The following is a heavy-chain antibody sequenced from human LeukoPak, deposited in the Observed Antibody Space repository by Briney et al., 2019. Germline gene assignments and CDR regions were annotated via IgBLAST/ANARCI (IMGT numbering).Heavy chain of an antibody. CDR1: GFTFSSYA. D-gene: IGHD2-15*01. J-gene: IGHJ4*02. Sequence: PGGSLRLSCAASGFTFSSYAISWVRQAPGQGLEWMGGIIPIFGTANYAQKFQGRVTITADESTSTAYMELSSLRSEDTAVYYCARGSALLALSFDYWGQGTLVTVSS. V-gene: IGHV1-69*01. CDR3: ARGSALLALSFDY. CDR2: IIPIFGTA.